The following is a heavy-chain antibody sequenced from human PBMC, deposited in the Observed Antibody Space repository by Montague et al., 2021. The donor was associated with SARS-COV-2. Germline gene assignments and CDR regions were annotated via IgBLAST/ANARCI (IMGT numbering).Heavy chain of an antibody. Sequence: SLRLSCAASGFTFSSYAMHWVRQAQGKGLEWVAVISYDGSNKYYADSVKGRFTISRGNSKNTLYLQMNSLRAEDTAVYYCARDLAVVAATPFDYWGQGTLVTVSS. CDR1: GFTFSSYA. CDR2: ISYDGSNK. CDR3: ARDLAVVAATPFDY. J-gene: IGHJ4*02. D-gene: IGHD2-15*01. V-gene: IGHV3-30*04.